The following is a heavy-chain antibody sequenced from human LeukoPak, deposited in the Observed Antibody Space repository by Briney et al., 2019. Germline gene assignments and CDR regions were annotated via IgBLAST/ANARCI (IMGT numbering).Heavy chain of an antibody. J-gene: IGHJ4*02. Sequence: ASVKVSCKASGYTFTGYYMHWVRQAPGQGLEWMGWINPNSGGTNYAQKFQGRVTMTRDTSISTAYMELSRLRSDDTAVYYCARASDFWSGYPSDYWGQGTLVTVSS. D-gene: IGHD3-3*01. V-gene: IGHV1-2*02. CDR3: ARASDFWSGYPSDY. CDR1: GYTFTGYY. CDR2: INPNSGGT.